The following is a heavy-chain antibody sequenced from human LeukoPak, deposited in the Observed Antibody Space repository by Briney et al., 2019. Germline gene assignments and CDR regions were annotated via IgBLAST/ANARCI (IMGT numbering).Heavy chain of an antibody. D-gene: IGHD6-19*01. CDR2: INCNGGGT. J-gene: IGHJ4*02. V-gene: IGHV3-20*04. CDR1: GFTFDDYG. Sequence: PGGSLRLSCAASGFTFDDYGMSWVRQAPGKGLEWVSGINCNGGGTGYADSVKGRFTISRDNAKNSLYLQMNSLRAEDTALYYCARSDAGYSSGWYVFDYWGQGTLVTVSS. CDR3: ARSDAGYSSGWYVFDY.